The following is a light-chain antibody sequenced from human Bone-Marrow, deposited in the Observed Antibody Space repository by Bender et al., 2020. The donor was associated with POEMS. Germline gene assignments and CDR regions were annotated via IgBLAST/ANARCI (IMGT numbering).Light chain of an antibody. J-gene: IGLJ3*02. CDR3: HGYDSSLGGWL. CDR1: SSNIGAGYD. Sequence: QSMLTQPPSVSGAPGQRVTISCTGRSSNIGAGYDVYWYQQLPGTAPKLLIYGNTNRPSGVPDRFSASKSGTSASLAITGLQAEDEADYYCHGYDSSLGGWLFGGGTKLTVL. V-gene: IGLV1-40*01. CDR2: GNT.